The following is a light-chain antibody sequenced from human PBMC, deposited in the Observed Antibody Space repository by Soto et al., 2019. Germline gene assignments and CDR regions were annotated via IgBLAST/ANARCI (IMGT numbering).Light chain of an antibody. CDR3: GSYTSSDTMI. CDR1: SSDIGRYNY. Sequence: SALTQPASVSWSPGHSITIACTGTSSDIGRYNYVSWYQHSPGKAPKLIIYDVSDRPSGVSNRFSGSKSGTTASLTISGLQAEDEADYYCGSYTSSDTMIFGGGTKRPVL. V-gene: IGLV2-14*03. J-gene: IGLJ2*01. CDR2: DVS.